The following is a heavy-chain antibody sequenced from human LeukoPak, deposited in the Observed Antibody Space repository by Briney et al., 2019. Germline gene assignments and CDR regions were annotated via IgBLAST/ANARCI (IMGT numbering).Heavy chain of an antibody. J-gene: IGHJ4*02. CDR2: IYYSGST. D-gene: IGHD5-18*01. CDR3: ARGRGIQLWLYYFDY. V-gene: IGHV4-61*01. CDR1: GGSVSSGSYY. Sequence: SETLSLTCTVSGGSVSSGSYYWSWIRQPPGKGLEWIGYIYYSGSTNYNPSLKSRVTISVDTSKNRFSLKLSSVTAADTAVYYCARGRGIQLWLYYFDYWGQGTLVTVSS.